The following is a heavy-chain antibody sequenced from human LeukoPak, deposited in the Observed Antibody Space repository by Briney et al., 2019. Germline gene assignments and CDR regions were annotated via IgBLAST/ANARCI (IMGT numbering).Heavy chain of an antibody. CDR1: GFTFDDYA. CDR3: AKEYEYSSSWYFFDY. Sequence: HPGGSLRLSCAGSGFTFDDYAMHWVRQAPGKDLEGVSGISWNSGSIGYADSVKGRFTISRDNAKNSLYLQMNSLRAEDMALYYCAKEYEYSSSWYFFDYWGQGTLVTVSS. CDR2: ISWNSGSI. J-gene: IGHJ4*02. D-gene: IGHD6-13*01. V-gene: IGHV3-9*03.